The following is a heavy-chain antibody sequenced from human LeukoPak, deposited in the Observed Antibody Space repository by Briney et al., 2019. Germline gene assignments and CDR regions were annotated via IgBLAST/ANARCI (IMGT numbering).Heavy chain of an antibody. CDR2: ISAYTGDT. D-gene: IGHD6-6*01. Sequence: ASVKVSCKASGYNFISYGISWVRLVPGQGLEWMGWISAYTGDTNYAQSFQGRITMTTDTSTGTAYMELRSLKSDDTAVYYCARNAYGTSSENYFDFWGRGTLVTVSS. CDR1: GYNFISYG. V-gene: IGHV1-18*01. J-gene: IGHJ4*02. CDR3: ARNAYGTSSENYFDF.